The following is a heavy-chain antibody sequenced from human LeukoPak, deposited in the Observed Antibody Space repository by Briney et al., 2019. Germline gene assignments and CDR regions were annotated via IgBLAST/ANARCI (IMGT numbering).Heavy chain of an antibody. CDR3: ARDHNYAFDN. J-gene: IGHJ4*02. Sequence: GGSLRLSCTASGFPFIEYSMTWVRQVPGKGLEWISYIGIDSGNTKCADSVRGRFTISADKAKNSLYLQMNSLRVEDTAVYYCARDHNYAFDNWGQGTLVSVAS. CDR2: IGIDSGNT. D-gene: IGHD1-1*01. CDR1: GFPFIEYS. V-gene: IGHV3-48*01.